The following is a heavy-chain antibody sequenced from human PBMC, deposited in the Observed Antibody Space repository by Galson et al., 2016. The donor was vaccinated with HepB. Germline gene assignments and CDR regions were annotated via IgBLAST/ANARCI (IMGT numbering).Heavy chain of an antibody. D-gene: IGHD2/OR15-2a*01. J-gene: IGHJ5*02. V-gene: IGHV4-4*02. CDR2: VFFGGAT. CDR3: TRRADYFATFDV. Sequence: EPLSLTCEVSGGSLTSDKWWSWVRQSPGRGLEWIGDVFFGGATLFNPSLADRVSMSPDKSKNQFSLKMTSLTAADTALYYCTRRADYFATFDVWGPGVAVIVSS. CDR1: GGSLTSDKW.